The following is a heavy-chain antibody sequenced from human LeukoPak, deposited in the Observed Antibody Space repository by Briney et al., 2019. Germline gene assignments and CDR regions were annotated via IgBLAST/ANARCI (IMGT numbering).Heavy chain of an antibody. CDR1: GFTFSNYA. D-gene: IGHD3-10*01. Sequence: GGSLRLSCTASGFTFSNYAMHWVRQAPGKGLQWVAIISYDGDKKEYTDSVKGRLTISRDNSKNTLSLQMNSLRAEDTALYYCARGGYYGSGSYLLYYWGQGTLVTVSS. CDR3: ARGGYYGSGSYLLYY. CDR2: ISYDGDKK. V-gene: IGHV3-30-3*01. J-gene: IGHJ4*02.